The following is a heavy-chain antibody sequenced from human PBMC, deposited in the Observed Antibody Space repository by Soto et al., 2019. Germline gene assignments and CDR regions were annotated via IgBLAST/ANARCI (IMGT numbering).Heavy chain of an antibody. D-gene: IGHD3-3*01. Sequence: SVKVSCKASGGTFSSYAISWVRQAPGQGLEWMGGIIPIFGTANYAQKFQGRVTTTADESTSTAYMELSSLRSEDTAVYYCARERFPGQGAFDIWGQGTMVTVSS. CDR3: ARERFPGQGAFDI. CDR1: GGTFSSYA. V-gene: IGHV1-69*13. J-gene: IGHJ3*02. CDR2: IIPIFGTA.